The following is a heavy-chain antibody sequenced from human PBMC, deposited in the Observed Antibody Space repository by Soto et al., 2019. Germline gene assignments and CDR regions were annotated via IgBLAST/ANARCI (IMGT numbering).Heavy chain of an antibody. D-gene: IGHD3-10*01. CDR3: ATVLFAESQI. Sequence: QLQLQDSGPGLVTPSEALSLTCTVSGGSISRSSYYWGWIRQPPGKVLEWIGSIYYSGSTNYTPSLKTRVTISVATSKNQFSLKLSSVTSADTAVYYSATVLFAESQIWGHGTLVTVSS. V-gene: IGHV4-39*01. J-gene: IGHJ1*01. CDR1: GGSISRSSYY. CDR2: IYYSGST.